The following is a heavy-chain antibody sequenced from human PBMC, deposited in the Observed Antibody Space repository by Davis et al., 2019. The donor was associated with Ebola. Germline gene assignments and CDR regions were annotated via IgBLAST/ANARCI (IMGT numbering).Heavy chain of an antibody. J-gene: IGHJ6*04. Sequence: PGGSLRLSFPDSVITFGSYAMTGFRQAPGKGLEWVSAISGSGGSTYYADSVKGRFTISRDNSKKTLYLQMNSLRAEDTAVYYCAKSGLSFGVVKYHYGMDVWSKGTTVTVSS. CDR2: ISGSGGST. CDR1: VITFGSYA. D-gene: IGHD3-3*01. CDR3: AKSGLSFGVVKYHYGMDV. V-gene: IGHV3-23*01.